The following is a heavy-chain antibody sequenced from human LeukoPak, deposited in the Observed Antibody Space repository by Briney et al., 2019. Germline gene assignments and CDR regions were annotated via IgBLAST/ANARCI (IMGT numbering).Heavy chain of an antibody. V-gene: IGHV3-23*01. CDR1: GFTFSSYA. CDR3: AKVQWNDVRMFDY. Sequence: GGSLRLSCAASGFTFSSYAMSWVRQAPGKGLEWVSAISGSGGSTYYADSVKGRFTISRDNSKNTLYLQMNSLRADDTAVYYCAKVQWNDVRMFDYWGQGTLVTVSS. J-gene: IGHJ4*02. CDR2: ISGSGGST. D-gene: IGHD1-1*01.